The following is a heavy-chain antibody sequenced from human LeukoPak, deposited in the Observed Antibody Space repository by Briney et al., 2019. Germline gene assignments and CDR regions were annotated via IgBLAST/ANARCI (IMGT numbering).Heavy chain of an antibody. D-gene: IGHD2-15*01. J-gene: IGHJ4*02. Sequence: PSETLSLTCTVSGGSISSSSYYWGWIRQPPGKGLEWIGSIYYSGSTYYNPSLKSRVTISVDTSKNQFSLKLSSVTAADTAVYYCARDRGGLQAGNYFDYWGQGTLVTVSS. CDR2: IYYSGST. CDR3: ARDRGGLQAGNYFDY. V-gene: IGHV4-39*07. CDR1: GGSISSSSYY.